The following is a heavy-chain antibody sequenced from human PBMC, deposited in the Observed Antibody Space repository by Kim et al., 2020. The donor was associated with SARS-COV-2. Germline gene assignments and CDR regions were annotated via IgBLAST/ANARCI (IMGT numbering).Heavy chain of an antibody. D-gene: IGHD6-13*01. V-gene: IGHV1-46*01. CDR1: GYTFTSYY. CDR3: ARSSPEKGYSSSWGDYYYYGMDV. CDR2: INPSGGST. Sequence: ASVKVSCKASGYTFTSYYMHWVRQAPGQGLEWMGIINPSGGSTSYAQKFQGRVTMTRDTSTSTVYMELSSLRSEDTAVYYCARSSPEKGYSSSWGDYYYYGMDVWGQGTTVTVSS. J-gene: IGHJ6*02.